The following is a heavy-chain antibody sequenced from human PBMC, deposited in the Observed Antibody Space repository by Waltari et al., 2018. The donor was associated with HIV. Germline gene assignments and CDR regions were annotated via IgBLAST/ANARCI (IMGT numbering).Heavy chain of an antibody. Sequence: EVQLVESGGGLVQPGGSLRLSCAASGFTVSSNYMRRVRQAPGKGLEWVSIIYTGGSTYYAHSVKGRFTISRDNSKNTLQLQMNSLRAEDTAVYYCASPDTTMVHGHYYFYHMDVWGQGTTVTVSS. J-gene: IGHJ6*02. D-gene: IGHD5-18*01. CDR2: IYTGGST. V-gene: IGHV3-66*01. CDR3: ASPDTTMVHGHYYFYHMDV. CDR1: GFTVSSNY.